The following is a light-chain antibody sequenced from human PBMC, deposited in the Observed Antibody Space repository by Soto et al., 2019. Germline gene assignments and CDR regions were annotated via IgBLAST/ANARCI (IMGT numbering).Light chain of an antibody. CDR1: QSISSY. Sequence: DIQMTQSPSSLSASVGDRVTITCRASQSISSYLNWYQQKPGKAPKLLIYAASSLQSGDPSRFSGSGSGTDFTLTISSLQPEEFATYYCQQSYSTPLTCGQGTRLEIK. V-gene: IGKV1-39*01. J-gene: IGKJ5*01. CDR2: AAS. CDR3: QQSYSTPLT.